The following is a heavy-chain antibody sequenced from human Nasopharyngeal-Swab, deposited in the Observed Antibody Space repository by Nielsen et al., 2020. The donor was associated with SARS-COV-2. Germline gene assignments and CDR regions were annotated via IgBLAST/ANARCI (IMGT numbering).Heavy chain of an antibody. CDR2: INHSGST. Sequence: GSLRLSCAVYGGSFSGYYWSWIRQPPGKGLEWIGEINHSGSTNYNPSLKSRVAISIDASKNQFFLNLTSVTAADTAVYYCAGHPVDFDYWGQGTLVTVSS. CDR3: AGHPVDFDY. J-gene: IGHJ4*02. V-gene: IGHV4-34*01. D-gene: IGHD6-19*01. CDR1: GGSFSGYY.